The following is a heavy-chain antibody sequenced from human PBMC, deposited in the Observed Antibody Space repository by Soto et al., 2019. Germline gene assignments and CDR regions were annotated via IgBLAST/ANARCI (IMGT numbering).Heavy chain of an antibody. CDR2: IYYSGST. V-gene: IGHV4-30-4*01. D-gene: IGHD5-18*01. CDR3: ASNSYGYTFYGY. Sequence: SETLSLTCTVSGGSISSGDYYWSWIRQPPGKGLEWIGYIYYSGSTYYNQSLKSRVTISVDTSKNQFSLKLSSVTAADTAVYYCASNSYGYTFYGYWGQGTLVTVSS. J-gene: IGHJ4*02. CDR1: GGSISSGDYY.